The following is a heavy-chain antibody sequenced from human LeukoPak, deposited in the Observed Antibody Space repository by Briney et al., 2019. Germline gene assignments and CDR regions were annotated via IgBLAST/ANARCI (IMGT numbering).Heavy chain of an antibody. CDR2: IYTSGST. CDR1: GGSISSGSYY. J-gene: IGHJ4*02. Sequence: SQTLSLTCTVSGGSISSGSYYWSWIRQPAGKGLEWIGRIYTSGSTNYNPSLKSRVTISVDTSKNQFSLKLSSVTAADTAVYYCARDRRRVVVPAARPQAGYFGYWGQGTLVTVSS. V-gene: IGHV4-61*02. CDR3: ARDRRRVVVPAARPQAGYFGY. D-gene: IGHD2-2*01.